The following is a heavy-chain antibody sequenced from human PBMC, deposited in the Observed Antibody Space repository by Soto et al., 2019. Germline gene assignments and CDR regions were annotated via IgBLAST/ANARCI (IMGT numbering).Heavy chain of an antibody. D-gene: IGHD4-4*01. CDR3: AKDSVFEYSFGQHGFDS. V-gene: IGHV3-30*18. CDR2: ITYDGSDT. J-gene: IGHJ4*02. Sequence: QEQLVESGGGVVQPGTSLRLSCGASGFSFSSYGMYWVRQAPGKGLEWVAFITYDGSDTYYVDSVKGRFTVSRHNSKNTLYLQMNSLKPEDTSIYYCAKDSVFEYSFGQHGFDSWGQGTLVTVSS. CDR1: GFSFSSYG.